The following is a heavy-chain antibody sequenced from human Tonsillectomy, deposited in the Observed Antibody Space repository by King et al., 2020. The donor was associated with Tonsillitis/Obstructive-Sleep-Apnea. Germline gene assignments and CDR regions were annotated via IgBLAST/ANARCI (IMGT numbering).Heavy chain of an antibody. J-gene: IGHJ2*01. CDR3: ARVDGSSGYSGWYFDL. V-gene: IGHV1-18*01. CDR1: GYTFNSYG. CDR2: ISPYNGNT. Sequence: VQSGAEVKKPGASVKVSCKASGYTFNSYGITWVRQAPGQGLEWMGWISPYNGNTNYEQKLQGRVTMTTDTSTRTAYMELRSLKSDDTAVYYCARVDGSSGYSGWYFDLWGRGTLVTVSS. D-gene: IGHD3-22*01.